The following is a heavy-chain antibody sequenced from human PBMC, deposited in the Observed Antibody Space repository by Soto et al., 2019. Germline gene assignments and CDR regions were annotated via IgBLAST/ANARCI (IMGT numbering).Heavy chain of an antibody. D-gene: IGHD2-15*01. CDR1: GFTFSSYE. J-gene: IGHJ5*02. V-gene: IGHV3-48*03. CDR2: ISSSGSTI. CDR3: AREGGYCSGGSCYNWFDP. Sequence: GGSLRLSCAASGFTFSSYEMNWVRQAPGKGLEWVSYISSSGSTIYYADSVKGRFTISRDTAKNSLYLQMNSLRAEDTAVYYCAREGGYCSGGSCYNWFDPWGQGTLVTVSS.